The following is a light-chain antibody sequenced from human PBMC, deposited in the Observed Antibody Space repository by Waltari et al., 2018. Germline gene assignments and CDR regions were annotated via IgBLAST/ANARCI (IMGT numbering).Light chain of an antibody. Sequence: ELVLTLSPGPLSLSHGERSTLSCQASQGVGKYFAWYQQRPGQAPRLLLYHTSIRATGIPDRFSGSGYGTDVSLTISRLEPEDFAVYYCQKYDFLPATFGQGTTVEIK. CDR2: HTS. J-gene: IGKJ1*01. CDR1: QGVGKY. CDR3: QKYDFLPAT. V-gene: IGKV3-20*01.